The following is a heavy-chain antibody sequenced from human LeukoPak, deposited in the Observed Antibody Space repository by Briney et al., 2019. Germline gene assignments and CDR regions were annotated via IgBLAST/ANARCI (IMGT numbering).Heavy chain of an antibody. V-gene: IGHV3-23*01. J-gene: IGHJ3*02. CDR3: AKGTAYYYDNSGGDFDI. D-gene: IGHD3-22*01. Sequence: GGSLRLSCAASGFTFSSYAMHWVRQAPGKGLEWVSAISGSGGSTYYADSVKGRFTISRDNSKNTLYLQMNSLRAEDTAVYYCAKGTAYYYDNSGGDFDIWGQGTMVTVSS. CDR1: GFTFSSYA. CDR2: ISGSGGST.